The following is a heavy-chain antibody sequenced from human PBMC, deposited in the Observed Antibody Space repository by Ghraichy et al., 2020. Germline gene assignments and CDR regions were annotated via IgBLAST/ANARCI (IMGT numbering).Heavy chain of an antibody. Sequence: GGSLRLSCAASGFTFSSYAMHWVRQAPGKGLEWVAVISYDGSNKYYADSVKGRFTISRDNSKNTLYLQMNSLRAEDTAVYYCARSGIVVVPAAPFDYWGQGTLVTVSS. D-gene: IGHD2-2*01. V-gene: IGHV3-30*04. J-gene: IGHJ4*02. CDR2: ISYDGSNK. CDR3: ARSGIVVVPAAPFDY. CDR1: GFTFSSYA.